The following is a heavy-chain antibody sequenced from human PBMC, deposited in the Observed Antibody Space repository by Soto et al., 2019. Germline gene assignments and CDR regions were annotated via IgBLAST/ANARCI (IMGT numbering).Heavy chain of an antibody. D-gene: IGHD3-3*01. CDR1: GYTFNTYG. Sequence: ASVKVSCKTSGYTFNTYGINWVRQAPGQGLEVMGWISAYDGKTTYAEKFQGRVTLTTDTSTSTAYMELRSLRSDDTAIYYCARDPHEFWTSYWFDPWGQGTPVTVSS. CDR3: ARDPHEFWTSYWFDP. J-gene: IGHJ5*02. CDR2: ISAYDGKT. V-gene: IGHV1-18*01.